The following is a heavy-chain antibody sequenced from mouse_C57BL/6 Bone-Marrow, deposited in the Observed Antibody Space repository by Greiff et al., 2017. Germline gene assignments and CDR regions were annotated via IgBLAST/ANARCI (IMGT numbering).Heavy chain of an antibody. D-gene: IGHD1-1*01. V-gene: IGHV5-9*01. Sequence: DVKLVESGGGLVKPGGSLKLSCAASGFTFSSYTMTWVRQTPGKRLQWVAAISGGGGNTYYPDRVKGRFTISRDNDKNILYLQMSSLRSEDTALXYCSRPVTTVLATKYFDVWGTGTTVTVSS. CDR1: GFTFSSYT. CDR3: SRPVTTVLATKYFDV. CDR2: ISGGGGNT. J-gene: IGHJ1*03.